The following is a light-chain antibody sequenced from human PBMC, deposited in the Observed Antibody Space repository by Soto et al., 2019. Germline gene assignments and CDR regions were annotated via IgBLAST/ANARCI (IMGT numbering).Light chain of an antibody. V-gene: IGLV1-44*01. CDR1: SSNIGSNT. Sequence: QSALTQPPSASGTPGQRVTISCSGSSSNIGSNTVNWYQQLPGTAPKLLIYNNNQRPSGVPDRFSGSKSGNTASLTISGLQAEDEADYYCCSYTSRSTPYVFGTGTKVTVL. CDR3: CSYTSRSTPYV. J-gene: IGLJ1*01. CDR2: NNN.